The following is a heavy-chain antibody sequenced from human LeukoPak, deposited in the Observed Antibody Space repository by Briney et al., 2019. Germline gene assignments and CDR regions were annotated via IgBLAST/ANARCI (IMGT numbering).Heavy chain of an antibody. J-gene: IGHJ4*02. CDR3: ARSTTGTTFLFDY. D-gene: IGHD1-1*01. CDR2: IYPGDSDT. V-gene: IGHV5-51*01. Sequence: RGESLKISCKGSGYSFTSYWIGWVRQVPGKGLEWMGIIYPGDSDTRYSPSFQGQVTISADKSISTAYLQWSSLKASDTAMYNCARSTTGTTFLFDYWGQGTLVTVSS. CDR1: GYSFTSYW.